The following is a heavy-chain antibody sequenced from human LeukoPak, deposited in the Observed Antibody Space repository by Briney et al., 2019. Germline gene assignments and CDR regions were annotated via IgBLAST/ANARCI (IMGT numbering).Heavy chain of an antibody. CDR2: IYYSGST. Sequence: SQTLSLTCTVSGGSISSGDYYWSWIRQPPGKGLEWIGYIYYSGSTYYNPSLKSRLTISGDTSKNQFSLRLSSVTAADAAVYYCARGTWSSSIDYWGQGTLVTVSS. D-gene: IGHD6-6*01. CDR1: GGSISSGDYY. J-gene: IGHJ4*02. CDR3: ARGTWSSSIDY. V-gene: IGHV4-30-4*01.